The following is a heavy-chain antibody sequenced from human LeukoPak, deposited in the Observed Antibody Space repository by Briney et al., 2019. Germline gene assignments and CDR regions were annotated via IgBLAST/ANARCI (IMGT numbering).Heavy chain of an antibody. CDR2: IWYDGSNK. Sequence: PGGSLRLSCAASGFTFSTHGMYWVRQAPGKGLEWVAVIWYDGSNKYYVDSVKGRFTISRDNSENTLYLRMNSLRAEDTAVYYCAREFTAFDYWGQGTLVTVSS. CDR1: GFTFSTHG. V-gene: IGHV3-33*01. D-gene: IGHD3-16*01. J-gene: IGHJ4*02. CDR3: AREFTAFDY.